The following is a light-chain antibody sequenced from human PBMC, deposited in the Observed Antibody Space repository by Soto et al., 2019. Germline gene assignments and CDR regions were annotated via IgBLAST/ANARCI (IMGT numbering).Light chain of an antibody. V-gene: IGKV2-30*01. J-gene: IGKJ2*01. Sequence: DAVMTQSPLSLPVTLGQPASISCKSSQNLLYSDGNTYLNWFQQRPGQSPRRLIAKVSNRDSEDPYRFSGSGSVSDFTLKISRVEAEDVGIYYCMQGTHWPYTFGQGTKLEIK. CDR3: MQGTHWPYT. CDR1: QNLLYSDGNTY. CDR2: KVS.